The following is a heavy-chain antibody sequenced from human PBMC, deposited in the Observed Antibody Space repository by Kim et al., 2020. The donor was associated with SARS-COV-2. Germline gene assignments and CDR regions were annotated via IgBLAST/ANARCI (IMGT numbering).Heavy chain of an antibody. J-gene: IGHJ3*02. D-gene: IGHD3-10*01. CDR2: IYYSGST. CDR3: ARDIMTYYYGSGSDRAFDI. Sequence: SETLSLTCTVSGGSISSGGYYWSWIRQHPGKGLEWIGYIYYSGSTYYNPSLKSRVTISVDTSKNQFSLKLSSVTAADTAVYYCARDIMTYYYGSGSDRAFDIWGQGTMVTVSS. V-gene: IGHV4-31*03. CDR1: GGSISSGGYY.